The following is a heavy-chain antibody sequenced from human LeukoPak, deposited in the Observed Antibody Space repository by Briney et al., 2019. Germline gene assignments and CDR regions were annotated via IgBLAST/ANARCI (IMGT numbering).Heavy chain of an antibody. CDR2: IISKAYGGTT. CDR1: GFTFGDYT. J-gene: IGHJ6*03. CDR3: TRVYDTGFYYYYMDV. D-gene: IGHD3-22*01. V-gene: IGHV3-49*03. Sequence: GSLRLSCTASGFTFGDYTMSWFRQAPGEGLEWVGFIISKAYGGTTEYAASVKGRFTISRDDSKSIAYLQMNSLKTEDTAVYYCTRVYDTGFYYYYMDVWGKGTTVTVSS.